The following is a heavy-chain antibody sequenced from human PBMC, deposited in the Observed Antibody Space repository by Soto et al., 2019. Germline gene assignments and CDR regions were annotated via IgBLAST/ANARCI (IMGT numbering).Heavy chain of an antibody. V-gene: IGHV1-2*04. CDR1: GYTFTGYY. D-gene: IGHD3-22*01. J-gene: IGHJ6*02. CDR3: ASDRLVVVSSYYYYYGMDV. CDR2: INPNSGGT. Sequence: ASVKVSCKASGYTFTGYYMHWLRQAPGQGLEWMGWINPNSGGTNYAQKFQGWVTMTRDTSISTAYMELSRLRSDDTAVYYCASDRLVVVSSYYYYYGMDVWGQGTTVTVSS.